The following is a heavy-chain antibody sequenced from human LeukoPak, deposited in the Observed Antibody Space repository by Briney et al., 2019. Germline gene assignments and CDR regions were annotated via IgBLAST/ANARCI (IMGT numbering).Heavy chain of an antibody. J-gene: IGHJ4*02. D-gene: IGHD5-18*01. V-gene: IGHV4-34*01. Sequence: SETLSLTCAVYGGSFSGYYWSWIRQPPGKGLEWIGEINHSGSTNYNPSLKSRVTISVDTSKNQFSLKLSSVTAADTAVYYCARIVQLWYHFDYWGQGTLVTVSS. CDR2: INHSGST. CDR1: GGSFSGYY. CDR3: ARIVQLWYHFDY.